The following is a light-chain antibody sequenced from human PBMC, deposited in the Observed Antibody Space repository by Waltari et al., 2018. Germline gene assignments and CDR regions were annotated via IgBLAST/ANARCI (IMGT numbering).Light chain of an antibody. CDR1: QSISSH. Sequence: DIVLTQPPATLSLSPGETATPSCGASQSISSHIAWYQQNPGQAPRPLIYDASNTATGIPVRFSGSGSGTDVTLTIGSLEPEDFAVYYCQHGHDWPLTFGGGTKVEIK. V-gene: IGKV3-11*01. CDR3: QHGHDWPLT. J-gene: IGKJ4*01. CDR2: DAS.